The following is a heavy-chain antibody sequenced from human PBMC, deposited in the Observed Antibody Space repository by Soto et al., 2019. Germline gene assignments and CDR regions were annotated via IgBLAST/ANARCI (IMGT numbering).Heavy chain of an antibody. Sequence: SVKVSCKASGGTFSSYAISWVRQAPGQGLEWMGGIIPIFGTANYAQKFQGRVTITADESTSTAYMELSSLRSEDTAVYYCARDRDNCSGGSCYLAYCGQGTLVTVSS. D-gene: IGHD2-15*01. CDR2: IIPIFGTA. CDR3: ARDRDNCSGGSCYLAY. V-gene: IGHV1-69*13. J-gene: IGHJ4*02. CDR1: GGTFSSYA.